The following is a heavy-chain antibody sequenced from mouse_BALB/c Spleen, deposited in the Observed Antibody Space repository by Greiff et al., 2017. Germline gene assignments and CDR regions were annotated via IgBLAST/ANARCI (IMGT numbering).Heavy chain of an antibody. J-gene: IGHJ4*01. CDR1: GFSLTSYG. Sequence: VMLVESGPGLVQPSQSLSITCTVSGFSLTSYGVHWVRQSPGKGLEWLGVIWSGGSTDYNAAFISRLSISKDNSKSQVFFKMNSLQANDTAIYYCARKSGNYTYYAMDYWGQGTSVTVSS. CDR3: ARKSGNYTYYAMDY. D-gene: IGHD2-1*01. CDR2: IWSGGST. V-gene: IGHV2-2*02.